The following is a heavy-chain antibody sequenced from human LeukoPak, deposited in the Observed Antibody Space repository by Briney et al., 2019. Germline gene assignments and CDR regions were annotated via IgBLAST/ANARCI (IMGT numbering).Heavy chain of an antibody. Sequence: GGSLSLSCAASGFTFTSYSMPWVRQAPGKGLAGVSFISRRGTYIFYADSMKGRFTISRDNAKNSLYLQMNSLRAEDMALYYCAKGSITGTRGFDYWGQGTLVTVSS. D-gene: IGHD1-7*01. V-gene: IGHV3-21*04. J-gene: IGHJ4*02. CDR2: ISRRGTYI. CDR1: GFTFTSYS. CDR3: AKGSITGTRGFDY.